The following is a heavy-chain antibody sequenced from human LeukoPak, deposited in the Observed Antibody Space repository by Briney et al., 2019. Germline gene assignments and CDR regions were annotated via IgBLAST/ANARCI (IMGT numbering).Heavy chain of an antibody. D-gene: IGHD6-13*01. V-gene: IGHV4-39*07. CDR1: GGSISSSSYY. CDR2: IYYSGST. J-gene: IGHJ4*02. Sequence: SETLSLTCTVSGGSISSSSYYWGWIRQPPGKGLEWIGSIYYSGSTKYNPSLKSRVTISVDTSKNQFSLKLSSVTAADTAVYYCARVYGSSWLYYFDYWGQGTLVTVSS. CDR3: ARVYGSSWLYYFDY.